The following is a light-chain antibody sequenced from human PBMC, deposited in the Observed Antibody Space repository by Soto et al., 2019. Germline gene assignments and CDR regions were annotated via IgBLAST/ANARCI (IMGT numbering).Light chain of an antibody. CDR3: SSYTSSITLV. J-gene: IGLJ2*01. V-gene: IGLV2-14*03. CDR1: SSDVGGYSS. Sequence: QSALTQPASVSGSAGQSITISCTGTSSDVGGYSSVSWYQHHPDKAPKLLIYDVTNRPSGVSNRFSGSKSGDTASLTISGLQAEDEADYYCSSYTSSITLVFGGGTKLTVL. CDR2: DVT.